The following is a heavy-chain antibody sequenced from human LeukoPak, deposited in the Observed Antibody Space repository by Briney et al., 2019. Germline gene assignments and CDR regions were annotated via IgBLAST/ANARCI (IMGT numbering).Heavy chain of an antibody. CDR3: AKTSGGNY. J-gene: IGHJ4*02. CDR2: ISDSGAST. CDR1: GRYW. D-gene: IGHD2-15*01. Sequence: SGGSLRLSCAASGRYWMHWVRQAPGKGLDWFSGISDSGASTYYADSVKGRFTISRDNYKNTLYLQMNSLRAEDTAIYYCAKTSGGNYWGQGTLVTVSS. V-gene: IGHV3-23*01.